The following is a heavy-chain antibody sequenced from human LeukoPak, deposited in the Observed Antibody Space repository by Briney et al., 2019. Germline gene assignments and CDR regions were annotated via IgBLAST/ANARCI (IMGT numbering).Heavy chain of an antibody. Sequence: PRGSLRLSCAASGFTFSSYAMNWVRQAPGKGLEWVTYISSSSTTIYYADSVKGRFTISRDNAKNSLYLQMNSLRAEDTAVYYCARRYCSSTSCYLSLDYWGQGTLVTVSS. V-gene: IGHV3-48*01. J-gene: IGHJ4*02. CDR2: ISSSSTTI. CDR3: ARRYCSSTSCYLSLDY. CDR1: GFTFSSYA. D-gene: IGHD2-2*01.